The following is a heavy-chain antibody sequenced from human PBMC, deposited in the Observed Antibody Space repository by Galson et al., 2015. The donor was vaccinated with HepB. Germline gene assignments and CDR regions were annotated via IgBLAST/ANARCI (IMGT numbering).Heavy chain of an antibody. V-gene: IGHV4-31*03. D-gene: IGHD3-10*01. CDR3: ARDYGSGIFDS. J-gene: IGHJ4*02. CDR2: IYAAWSS. Sequence: TLSLTCTVSGASISSDGFYWTWFRQHPGEAPEWIGYIYAAWSSDYTPALRGRVTFSVDTSKNQFSLRLRSVTAADTAVYYCARDYGSGIFDSWGQGTLVTVSS. CDR1: GASISSDGFY.